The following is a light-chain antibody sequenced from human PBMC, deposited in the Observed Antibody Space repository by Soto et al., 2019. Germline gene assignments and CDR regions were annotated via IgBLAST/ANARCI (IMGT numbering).Light chain of an antibody. CDR1: SSNIGAGYD. Sequence: QSVLTQPPSVSGAPGQRVTISCTGSSSNIGAGYDVHWYQQLPGTAPKLLISGNSNRPSGVPDRFSGSKSGTSASLAITGXXXXXXXXXXXQSYDSSLSGWVFGGGTKLTVL. CDR2: GNS. J-gene: IGLJ3*02. CDR3: QSYDSSLSGWV. V-gene: IGLV1-40*01.